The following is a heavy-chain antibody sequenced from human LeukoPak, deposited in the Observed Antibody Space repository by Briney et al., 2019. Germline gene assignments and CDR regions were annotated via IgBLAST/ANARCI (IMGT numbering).Heavy chain of an antibody. J-gene: IGHJ4*02. CDR1: GFTFSAYV. Sequence: PGGSLRLSCAASGFTFSAYVIHWVRQAPGKGLEWVGRIQSKTDGGATDYAAPVKGRFTIFRDDSKSILYLQMNSLKTEDTAVYSCTTDRGSGYSGSYYFDYWGQGTLVTVSS. D-gene: IGHD1-26*01. CDR3: TTDRGSGYSGSYYFDY. CDR2: IQSKTDGGAT. V-gene: IGHV3-15*01.